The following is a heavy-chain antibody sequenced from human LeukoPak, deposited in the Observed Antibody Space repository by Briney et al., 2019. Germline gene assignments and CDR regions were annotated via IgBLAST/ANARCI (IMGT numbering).Heavy chain of an antibody. D-gene: IGHD4-17*01. CDR2: ISGSGGST. CDR3: ARTPTVTTLRYFDL. V-gene: IGHV3-23*01. Sequence: QPGASLRLSCAASGFTFSSYAMSWVRQAPGKGLEWVSAISGSGGSTYYADSVKGRFTISRDNSKNTLYLQMNSLRAEDTAVYYCARTPTVTTLRYFDLWGRGTLVTVSS. CDR1: GFTFSSYA. J-gene: IGHJ2*01.